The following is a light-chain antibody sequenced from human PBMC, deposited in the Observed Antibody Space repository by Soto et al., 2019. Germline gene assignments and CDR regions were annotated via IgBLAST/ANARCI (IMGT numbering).Light chain of an antibody. Sequence: DLQMTQSPSTLSGSVGSRVTITCXASQTISSWLAWYQQKPGKAPKLLIYKASTLKSGVPSRFSGSGSGTEFTLTISSLQPDDFATYYCQHYNSYSEAFGQGTKVDIK. CDR2: KAS. CDR3: QHYNSYSEA. CDR1: QTISSW. J-gene: IGKJ1*01. V-gene: IGKV1-5*03.